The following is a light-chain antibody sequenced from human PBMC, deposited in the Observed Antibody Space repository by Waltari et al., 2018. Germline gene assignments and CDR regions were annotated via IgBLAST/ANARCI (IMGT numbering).Light chain of an antibody. Sequence: GNTYSYWLLQKPGQSPQLLIYEVSSRFSGVPDRFTGSGSGTDFTLKISRVEPDDVGVYYCMQGVNLPYTFGQGTNLQIK. J-gene: IGKJ2*01. V-gene: IGKV2-29*02. CDR1: GNTY. CDR2: EVS. CDR3: MQGVNLPYT.